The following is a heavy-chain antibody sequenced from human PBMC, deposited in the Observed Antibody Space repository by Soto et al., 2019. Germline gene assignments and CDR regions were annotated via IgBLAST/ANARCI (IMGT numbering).Heavy chain of an antibody. CDR3: AKDSLPEIHCKAGTCYCFDD. D-gene: IGHD2-15*01. CDR1: GFTFSAYA. V-gene: IGHV3-23*01. Sequence: EVQLLESGGGLVQPGGSLRLSCATSGFTFSAYAMTWVRQAPGKGLEWVSTVSASGGTTYYADSVKGRFAISRDESNNTLSLQMNSLRAEDTGVYYCAKDSLPEIHCKAGTCYCFDDWGQGTPVTVSS. J-gene: IGHJ4*02. CDR2: VSASGGTT.